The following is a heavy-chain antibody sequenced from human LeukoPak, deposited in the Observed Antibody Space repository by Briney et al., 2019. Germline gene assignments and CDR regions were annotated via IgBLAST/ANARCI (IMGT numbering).Heavy chain of an antibody. CDR3: ARVRKAGNAFDI. CDR2: ISSYNGNT. CDR1: VYTFTSYG. J-gene: IGHJ3*02. D-gene: IGHD1-1*01. Sequence: GASVKVSCKASVYTFTSYGISWVRQAPGQGLERMGWISSYNGNTNYAQKLQGRVTMTTDTSTSTAYMELRSLQSDDTAVHYCARVRKAGNAFDIWGQGTMVTVSS. V-gene: IGHV1-18*01.